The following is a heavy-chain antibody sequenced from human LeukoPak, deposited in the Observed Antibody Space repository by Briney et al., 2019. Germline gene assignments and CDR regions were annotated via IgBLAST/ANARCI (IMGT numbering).Heavy chain of an antibody. J-gene: IGHJ4*02. V-gene: IGHV3-64D*08. Sequence: GGSLRLSCLASGFTFNLYSMHWVRQAPGKGLEFVSVISSVGDYTYYAYSVKGRFTISRDNSKNTVYLQMSSLGAEDTAVYYCAKVLDYCDGGTCYNSGMDSWGQGTLVTVSS. D-gene: IGHD2-15*01. CDR2: ISSVGDYT. CDR3: AKVLDYCDGGTCYNSGMDS. CDR1: GFTFNLYS.